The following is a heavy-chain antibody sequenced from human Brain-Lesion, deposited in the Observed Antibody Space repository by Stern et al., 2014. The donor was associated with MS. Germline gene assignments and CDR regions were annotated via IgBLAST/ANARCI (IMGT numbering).Heavy chain of an antibody. Sequence: VQLVQSGAEVKKPWASVKVSCKASGYTLTELSMHWVRQAPRKGLEWMGGFDPEDGETIYAQKFQGRVTMTEDTSTDTAYMELSSLRSEDTAVYYCATLSPGAGGNYYRHFDYWGQGTLVTVSS. V-gene: IGHV1-24*01. CDR2: FDPEDGET. CDR3: ATLSPGAGGNYYRHFDY. D-gene: IGHD1-26*01. J-gene: IGHJ4*02. CDR1: GYTLTELS.